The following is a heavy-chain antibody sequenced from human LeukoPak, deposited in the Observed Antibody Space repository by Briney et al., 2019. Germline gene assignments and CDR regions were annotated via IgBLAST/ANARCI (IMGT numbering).Heavy chain of an antibody. V-gene: IGHV1-18*01. D-gene: IGHD6-13*01. Sequence: GASVKVSCQASGYTFTSYGISWVRQAPGQGLEWMRWISAYNGNTNYAQKLQGRVTMTTDTSTSTAYMELRSLRSDDTAVYYCARAQQLVPFDYWGQGTLVTVSS. CDR3: ARAQQLVPFDY. CDR2: ISAYNGNT. J-gene: IGHJ4*02. CDR1: GYTFTSYG.